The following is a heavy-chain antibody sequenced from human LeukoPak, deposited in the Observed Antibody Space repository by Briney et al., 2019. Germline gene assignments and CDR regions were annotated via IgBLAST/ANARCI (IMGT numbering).Heavy chain of an antibody. D-gene: IGHD1-26*01. CDR2: IHPNSGGT. V-gene: IGHV1-2*06. CDR1: GYTFTGYY. Sequence: GASVKVSCKASGYTFTGYYMHWVRQAPGQGLEWMGRIHPNSGGTDYAQKFQGRVTMTRDTSISTVYVELSSLESDDTAVYYCARSIIVGATTVYYFDYWGQGTLVTVSS. J-gene: IGHJ4*02. CDR3: ARSIIVGATTVYYFDY.